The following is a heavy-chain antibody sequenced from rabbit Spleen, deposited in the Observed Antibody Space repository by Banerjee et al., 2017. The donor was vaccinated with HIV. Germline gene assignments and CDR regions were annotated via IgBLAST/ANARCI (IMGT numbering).Heavy chain of an antibody. CDR1: GFSFSSNDY. V-gene: IGHV1S40*01. CDR2: TAGGRSAFT. CDR3: ARDTGTSFSTYGMDL. D-gene: IGHD8-1*01. Sequence: QSLEESGGGLVQPEGSLTFTCTTSGFSFSSNDYMCWVRQAPGKGLEWIACTAGGRSAFTYYANWAKGRFTCSKASSTTVTLQMTSLTAADTATYFCARDTGTSFSTYGMDLWGPGTPSPS. J-gene: IGHJ6*01.